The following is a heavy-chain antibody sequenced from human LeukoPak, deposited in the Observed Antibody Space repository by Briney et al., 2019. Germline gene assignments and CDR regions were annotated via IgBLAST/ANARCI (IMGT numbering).Heavy chain of an antibody. D-gene: IGHD3-3*01. V-gene: IGHV4-34*01. CDR1: GGSFSGYY. CDR2: INHSGST. J-gene: IGHJ4*02. CDR3: ARGPTYYDFWSGKEYYFDY. Sequence: TPSETLSLTCAVYGGSFSGYYWSWIRQPPGKGLEWIGEINHSGSTNYNPSLKSRVTISVDTSKNQFSLKLSSVTAADTAVYYCARGPTYYDFWSGKEYYFDYWGQGTLVTVSS.